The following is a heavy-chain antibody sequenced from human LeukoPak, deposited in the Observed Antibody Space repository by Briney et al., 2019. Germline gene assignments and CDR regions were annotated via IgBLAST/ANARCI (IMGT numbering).Heavy chain of an antibody. CDR3: ARAPGWYYDSSGSGRPYYFDY. Sequence: SVKVSRKASGGTFSSYAISWVRQAPGQGLEWMGGIIPIFGTANYAQKFQGRVTITTDESTSTAYMELSSLRSEDTAVYYCARAPGWYYDSSGSGRPYYFDYWGQGTLVTVSS. CDR2: IIPIFGTA. V-gene: IGHV1-69*05. J-gene: IGHJ4*02. D-gene: IGHD3-22*01. CDR1: GGTFSSYA.